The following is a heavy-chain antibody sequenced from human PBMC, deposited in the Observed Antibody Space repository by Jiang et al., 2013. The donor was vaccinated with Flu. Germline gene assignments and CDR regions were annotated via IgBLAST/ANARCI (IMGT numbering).Heavy chain of an antibody. CDR3: ARDSTLPDY. CDR2: ISAYNDNT. J-gene: IGHJ4*02. CDR1: GYTFTSYG. V-gene: IGHV1-18*01. Sequence: KPGASVKVSCKASGYTFTSYGISWVRQAPGQGLEWMGWISAYNDNTNYVQKFQGRVTMTTDTSTTTAYMELRGLTSDDTAVYYCARDSTLPDYWGQGTLVTVSS.